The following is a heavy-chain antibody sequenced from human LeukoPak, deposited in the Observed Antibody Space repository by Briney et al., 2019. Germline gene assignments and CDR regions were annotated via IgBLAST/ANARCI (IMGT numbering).Heavy chain of an antibody. CDR1: ASTLSSYS. J-gene: IGHJ4*02. V-gene: IGHV3-21*01. CDR3: ARDRGSTYGYFDY. Sequence: GRCLSPSCAPSASTLSSYSMNSVRQPPGDWLEWVSSISSSSSYIYYADSVKGRFTISRDNAKNSLYLQMNSLRAEDTAVYYCARDRGSTYGYFDYWGQGTLVTVSS. D-gene: IGHD4-17*01. CDR2: ISSSSSYI.